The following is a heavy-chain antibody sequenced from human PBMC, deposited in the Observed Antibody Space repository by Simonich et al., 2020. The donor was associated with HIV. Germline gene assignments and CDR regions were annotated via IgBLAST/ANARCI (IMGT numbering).Heavy chain of an antibody. Sequence: QVQLVESGGGVVQPGRSLRLSCAASGFTFSGYGMHWVRQAPAKGPEWGAVIWYDGKIKYYAHSVKGRFTISRDNSKNTLYLQMNSLRAEDTAMYYCVRRFDYGGDYWGQGTLVTVSS. CDR3: VRRFDYGGDY. V-gene: IGHV3-33*01. D-gene: IGHD4-17*01. CDR1: GFTFSGYG. CDR2: IWYDGKIK. J-gene: IGHJ4*02.